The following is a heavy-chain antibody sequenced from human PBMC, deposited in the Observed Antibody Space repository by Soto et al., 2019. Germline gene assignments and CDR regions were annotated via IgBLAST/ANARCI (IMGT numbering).Heavy chain of an antibody. CDR2: IYNSGDT. CDR1: GASITTNNW. J-gene: IGHJ3*02. D-gene: IGHD3-16*01. CDR3: ARGGRARGTCDI. V-gene: IGHV4-4*02. Sequence: LQESGPGVVQPSGTLSLTCVVSGASITTNNWWTWVRLPPGKGLEWIGEIYNSGDTNYSPSLKSRVTISATTSNNHFSLRLKSVTAADTAISYCARGGRARGTCDIWGQGTKVIVSS.